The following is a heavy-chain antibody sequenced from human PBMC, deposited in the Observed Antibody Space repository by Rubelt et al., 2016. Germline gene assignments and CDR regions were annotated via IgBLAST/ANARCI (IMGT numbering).Heavy chain of an antibody. V-gene: IGHV4-4*07. J-gene: IGHJ6*02. CDR2: IYTSGST. CDR1: GGAISTYY. Sequence: QVQLQESGPGLVKPSETLSLTCTVSGGAISTYYWNWIRQPAGKGLEWIGRIYTSGSTNYNPSLKSRVTMSVDTSKNQFSLRVSAVTAADTAVYYCARDWDYDGMDVWGQGTTVTVS. D-gene: IGHD7-27*01. CDR3: ARDWDYDGMDV.